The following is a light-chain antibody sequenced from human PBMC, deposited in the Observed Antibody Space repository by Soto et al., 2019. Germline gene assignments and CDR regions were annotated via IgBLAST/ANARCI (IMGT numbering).Light chain of an antibody. CDR3: SAYTSSTTLLV. V-gene: IGLV2-14*03. CDR1: SSDVGYTF. J-gene: IGLJ1*01. Sequence: QSVLTQPASVTGSPGQSITVSYTATSSDVGYTFVSWYQHHPGKAPKLLIYDVANRPSGVSTRFSGSRSGDTASLTISGLQAEDEADYFCSAYTSSTTLLVFGTGTKVTVL. CDR2: DVA.